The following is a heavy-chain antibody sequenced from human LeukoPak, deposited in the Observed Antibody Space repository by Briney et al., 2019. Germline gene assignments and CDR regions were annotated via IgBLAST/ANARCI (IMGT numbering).Heavy chain of an antibody. D-gene: IGHD1-26*01. Sequence: ASVKVSCKASRGTFSSYAISWVRQAPGQGLEWMGGIIPIFGTANYAQKFQGRVTITADESTSTAYMELSSLRSEDTAVYYCASSQWELPYYYYYYMDVWGKGTTVTVSS. J-gene: IGHJ6*03. CDR2: IIPIFGTA. CDR3: ASSQWELPYYYYYYMDV. CDR1: RGTFSSYA. V-gene: IGHV1-69*13.